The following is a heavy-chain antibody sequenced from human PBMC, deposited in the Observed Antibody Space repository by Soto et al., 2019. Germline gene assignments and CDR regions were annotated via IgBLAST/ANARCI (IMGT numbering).Heavy chain of an antibody. Sequence: QVQLVQSGAEVKKPGSSVKVSCKASGGTFSSYTISWVRQAPGQGLEWMGRIIPILGIANYAQKFQGRVTITADKSTSTAYLELRSLRSVDTAVFYCARDLGLGSNDYWGQGTLVTVSP. CDR1: GGTFSSYT. V-gene: IGHV1-69*08. CDR3: ARDLGLGSNDY. D-gene: IGHD7-27*01. CDR2: IIPILGIA. J-gene: IGHJ4*02.